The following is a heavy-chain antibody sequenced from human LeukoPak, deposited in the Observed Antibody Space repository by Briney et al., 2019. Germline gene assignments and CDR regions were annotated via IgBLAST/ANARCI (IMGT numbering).Heavy chain of an antibody. J-gene: IGHJ3*02. Sequence: GGSLSLSCAASGFTFSSYWMSWVRQAPGKGLEWVSIISDSGVKTHYADSVKGRFTISRDNSKNTLHLQMDSLRADDTAVYYCAKLDSTSFYYSAFDMWGQGTVVTVSS. CDR3: AKLDSTSFYYSAFDM. D-gene: IGHD3-22*01. CDR2: ISDSGVKT. CDR1: GFTFSSYW. V-gene: IGHV3-23*01.